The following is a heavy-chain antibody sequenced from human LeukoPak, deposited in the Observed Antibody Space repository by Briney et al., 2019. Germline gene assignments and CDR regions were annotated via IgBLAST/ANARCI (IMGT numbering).Heavy chain of an antibody. V-gene: IGHV1-46*01. Sequence: ASVKVSCKASGYTFTSYYMHWVRQAPGQGLEWMGIINPSGGSTSYAQRLQGRVTMTRDTSTSTVYMELRSLRSEDTAVYYCARAWGAATLPGPWGQGTLVTVSS. CDR3: ARAWGAATLPGP. D-gene: IGHD2-15*01. CDR2: INPSGGST. J-gene: IGHJ5*02. CDR1: GYTFTSYY.